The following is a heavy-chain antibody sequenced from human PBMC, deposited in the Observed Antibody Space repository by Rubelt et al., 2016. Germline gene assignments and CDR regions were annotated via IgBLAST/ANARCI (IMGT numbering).Heavy chain of an antibody. Sequence: HWVRQAPGQGLEWMGWINPNSGGTNYAQKFQGWVTMTRDTSISTAYMELSSLRSEDTAVYYCARGLIITIFGVVISNWFDPWGQGTLVTVSS. J-gene: IGHJ5*02. CDR2: INPNSGGT. D-gene: IGHD3-3*01. CDR3: ARGLIITIFGVVISNWFDP. V-gene: IGHV1-2*04.